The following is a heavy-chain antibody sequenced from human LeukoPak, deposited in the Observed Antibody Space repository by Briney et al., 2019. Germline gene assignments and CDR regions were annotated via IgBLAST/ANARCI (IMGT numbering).Heavy chain of an antibody. CDR2: ISSSSSYI. Sequence: GGSLRLSCAASGFTFSSYSMNWVRQAPGKGLEWVSSISSSSSYIYYSDSVKGRFTISRDNAKNSLYLQMNSLRADDTAVYYCARVTTGTGEYYFDYWGQGTLVTVSS. D-gene: IGHD1-1*01. J-gene: IGHJ4*02. CDR1: GFTFSSYS. CDR3: ARVTTGTGEYYFDY. V-gene: IGHV3-21*01.